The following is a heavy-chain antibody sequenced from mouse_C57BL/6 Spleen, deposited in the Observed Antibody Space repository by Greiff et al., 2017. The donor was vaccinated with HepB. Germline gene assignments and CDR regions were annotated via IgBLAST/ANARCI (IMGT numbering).Heavy chain of an antibody. V-gene: IGHV1-81*01. J-gene: IGHJ4*01. CDR2: IYPRSGNT. Sequence: QVQLKQSGAELARPGASVKLSCKASGYTFTSYGISWVKQRTGQGLEWIGEIYPRSGNTYYNEKFKGKATLTADKSSSTAYMELRSLTSEDSAVYFCARSGTTGVEYAMDYWGQGTSVTVSS. CDR3: ARSGTTGVEYAMDY. D-gene: IGHD1-1*01. CDR1: GYTFTSYG.